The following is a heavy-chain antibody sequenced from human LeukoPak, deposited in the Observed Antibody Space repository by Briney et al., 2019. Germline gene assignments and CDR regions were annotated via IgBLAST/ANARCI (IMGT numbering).Heavy chain of an antibody. CDR3: ARDYYDSSGYYYGSS. V-gene: IGHV3-48*01. J-gene: IGHJ4*02. CDR1: GFTFSSYS. CDR2: ISSTSSTI. Sequence: GGSLRLSCAASGFTFSSYSMNWVRQAPGKGLEWVSYISSTSSTIYDADSVKGRFTISRDNAKNSLYLQMNSLRAEDTAVYYCARDYYDSSGYYYGSSWGQGTLVTVSS. D-gene: IGHD3-22*01.